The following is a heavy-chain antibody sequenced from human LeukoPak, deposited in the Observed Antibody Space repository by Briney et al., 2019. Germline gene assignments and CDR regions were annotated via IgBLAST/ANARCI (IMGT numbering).Heavy chain of an antibody. J-gene: IGHJ4*02. CDR2: IYTSGST. CDR3: ARDPLGY. D-gene: IGHD3-16*01. Sequence: SQTLSLTCTVSGGSISSGSYYWSWIRQPAGKGLEWIGRIYTSGSTNYNPSLKSRVTISVDTSKNQFSLKLSSATAADTAVYYCARDPLGYWGQGTLVTVS. CDR1: GGSISSGSYY. V-gene: IGHV4-61*02.